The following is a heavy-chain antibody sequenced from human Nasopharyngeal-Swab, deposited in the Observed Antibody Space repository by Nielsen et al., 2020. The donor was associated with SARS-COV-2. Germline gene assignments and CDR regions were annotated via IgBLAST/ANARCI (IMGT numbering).Heavy chain of an antibody. Sequence: GESLKISCATSGFTFSSYSMNWVRQAPEKGLEWVSSISSSSSYIYYADSVKGRFTISRDNAKNSLYLQMNSLRAEDTAVYYCARDVWITMVRGVIDYWGQGTLVTVSS. D-gene: IGHD3-10*01. V-gene: IGHV3-21*01. J-gene: IGHJ4*02. CDR3: ARDVWITMVRGVIDY. CDR1: GFTFSSYS. CDR2: ISSSSSYI.